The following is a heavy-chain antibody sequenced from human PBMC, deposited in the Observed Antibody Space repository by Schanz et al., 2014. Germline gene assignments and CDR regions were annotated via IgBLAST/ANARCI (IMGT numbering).Heavy chain of an antibody. CDR3: ARDRRNADLDY. Sequence: EVQLLESGGGLVQPGGSLRLSCLASGFSFGNYGMSWVRQAPGKGLEWVSGFDAHDGRAYYADSAKGRFTISRDNSKSTLYVEMNSLRVEDTARYYCARDRRNADLDYWGQGTLVTVSS. CDR2: FDAHDGRA. D-gene: IGHD1-1*01. J-gene: IGHJ4*02. CDR1: GFSFGNYG. V-gene: IGHV3-23*01.